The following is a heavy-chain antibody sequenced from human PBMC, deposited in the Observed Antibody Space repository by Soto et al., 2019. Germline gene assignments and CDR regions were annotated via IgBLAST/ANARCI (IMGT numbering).Heavy chain of an antibody. Sequence: GGSLRLSCAASGFTVSSNYMSWVRQAPGKGLEWVSVIYSGGSTYYADSVKGRFTISRDNSKNTLYLQMNSLRAEDTAVYYCARGLYCSGGSCYSDAFDIWGQGTMVTVSS. D-gene: IGHD2-15*01. CDR2: IYSGGST. V-gene: IGHV3-66*01. J-gene: IGHJ3*02. CDR1: GFTVSSNY. CDR3: ARGLYCSGGSCYSDAFDI.